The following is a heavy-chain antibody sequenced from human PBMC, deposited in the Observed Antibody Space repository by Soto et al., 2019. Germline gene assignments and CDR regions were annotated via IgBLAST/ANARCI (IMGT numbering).Heavy chain of an antibody. V-gene: IGHV4-39*01. CDR2: IYYSGST. CDR1: GGSISSSSYY. D-gene: IGHD3-22*01. J-gene: IGHJ4*02. CDR3: ARQTVGYYDSSGYYIDY. Sequence: SETLSLTCTVSGGSISSSSYYWGWIRQPPGKGLEWIGSIYYSGSTYYNPSLKSRVTISVDTSKNQFSLKLSSVTAADTAVYYCARQTVGYYDSSGYYIDYWGQGTLVTVSS.